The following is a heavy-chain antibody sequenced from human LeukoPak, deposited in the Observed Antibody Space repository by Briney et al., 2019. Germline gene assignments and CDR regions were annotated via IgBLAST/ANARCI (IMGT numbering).Heavy chain of an antibody. V-gene: IGHV4-59*08. CDR3: ASQILTGYSNFDY. CDR1: GGSISSCY. CDR2: IYYSGST. D-gene: IGHD3-9*01. J-gene: IGHJ4*02. Sequence: SETLSLTCTVSGGSISSCYWSWIRQPPGKGLEWIGYIYYSGSTNYNPSLKSRVTISVDTSKMQFSLRLTSVTAADTAFYFCASQILTGYSNFDYWGQGALVTVSS.